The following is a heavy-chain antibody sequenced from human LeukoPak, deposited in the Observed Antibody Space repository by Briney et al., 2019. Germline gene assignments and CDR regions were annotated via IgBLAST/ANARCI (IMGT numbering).Heavy chain of an antibody. CDR1: GGSISSYY. CDR3: ARLRRRVGGFDP. J-gene: IGHJ5*02. D-gene: IGHD2-15*01. V-gene: IGHV4-59*01. CDR2: IYYSGST. Sequence: SETLSLTCTVSGGSISSYYWSWIRQPPGKGLEWIGYIYYSGSTNYNPSLKSRVTISVDTSKNQFPLKLSSVTAADTAVYYCARLRRRVGGFDPWGQGTLVTVSS.